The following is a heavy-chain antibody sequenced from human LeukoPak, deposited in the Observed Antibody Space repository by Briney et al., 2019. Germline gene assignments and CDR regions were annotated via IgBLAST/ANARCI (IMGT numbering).Heavy chain of an antibody. J-gene: IGHJ4*02. CDR3: ARDYGHSGFDYLPYC. Sequence: GGSLRLSCAASGFSFGSYWMTWVRQAPGKGLEWVANIRQDEGEKYYADSVRGRFTISRDNANNSVHLQMNSLRADDTAIYYCARDYGHSGFDYLPYCWGRGTLVTVSS. CDR1: GFSFGSYW. D-gene: IGHD5-12*01. V-gene: IGHV3-7*01. CDR2: IRQDEGEK.